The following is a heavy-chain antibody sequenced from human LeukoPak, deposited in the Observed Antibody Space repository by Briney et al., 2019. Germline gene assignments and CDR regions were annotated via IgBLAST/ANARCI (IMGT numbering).Heavy chain of an antibody. Sequence: GGSLRLSCAASGFTFSSYSMNWVRPAPGKGLEWVSSISSSSSYIYYADSVKGRFTISRDNAKNSLYLQMNSLRAEDTAVYYCARGYSGYVGVPADYWGQGTLVTVSS. CDR1: GFTFSSYS. D-gene: IGHD5-12*01. CDR3: ARGYSGYVGVPADY. J-gene: IGHJ4*02. V-gene: IGHV3-21*01. CDR2: ISSSSSYI.